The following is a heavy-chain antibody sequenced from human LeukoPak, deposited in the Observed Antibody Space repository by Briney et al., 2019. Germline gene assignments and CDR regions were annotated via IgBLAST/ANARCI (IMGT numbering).Heavy chain of an antibody. CDR3: GRTPRGGIDY. J-gene: IGHJ4*02. CDR1: GYKSNNYG. CDR2: IRVDNLYT. V-gene: IGHV1-18*01. Sequence: GASVKVSCKTLGYKSNNYGISWVRQAPGQGLEWMGWIRVDNLYTNYAQNFQGRVSMTTDTSTRTVYMELRTLKSDDTAVYYCGRTPRGGIDYWGQGTLVTVSS. D-gene: IGHD3-10*01.